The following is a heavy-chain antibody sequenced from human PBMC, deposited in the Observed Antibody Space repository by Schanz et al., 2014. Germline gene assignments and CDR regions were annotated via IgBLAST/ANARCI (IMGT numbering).Heavy chain of an antibody. D-gene: IGHD6-13*01. J-gene: IGHJ4*02. V-gene: IGHV1-46*03. CDR1: GYTFTSYY. Sequence: QVQLVQSGAEVKKPGVSVKVSCKASGYTFTSYYIHWFRQAPGQGLEWMGKINPSSGTTRIAQNCQGRLTVTRDTSTSTVNMELSSLRSEDTAVYYCARDGEAAAGCDYWGQGTLVTVSS. CDR3: ARDGEAAAGCDY. CDR2: INPSSGTT.